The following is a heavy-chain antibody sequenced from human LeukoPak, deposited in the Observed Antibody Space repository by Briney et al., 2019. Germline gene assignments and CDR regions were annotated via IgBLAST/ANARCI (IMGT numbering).Heavy chain of an antibody. CDR2: MNLNSGHT. CDR1: GYTLSSYD. V-gene: IGHV1-8*01. Sequence: ASVKVSCKASGYTLSSYDINWVRQATGQGLEWMGWMNLNSGHTGFAQKFQGRVTMTRNTSISTAYMELSSLRSEDTAVYYCARGGYSYGYEEVHYYYYMDVWGKGTTVTISS. CDR3: ARGGYSYGYEEVHYYYYMDV. D-gene: IGHD5-18*01. J-gene: IGHJ6*03.